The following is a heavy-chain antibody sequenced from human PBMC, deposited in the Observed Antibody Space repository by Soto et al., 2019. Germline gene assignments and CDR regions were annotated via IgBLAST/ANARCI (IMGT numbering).Heavy chain of an antibody. V-gene: IGHV3-53*01. CDR3: ARGIYDFWSGYYRY. CDR2: IYSGGST. J-gene: IGHJ4*02. D-gene: IGHD3-3*01. CDR1: GFTVSSNY. Sequence: GGSLRLSCAASGFTVSSNYMSWVRQAPGKGLEWVSVIYSGGSTYYADSVKGRFTISRDNSKNTLYLQMNSLRAEDTAVYYCARGIYDFWSGYYRYWGQGTLVTVSS.